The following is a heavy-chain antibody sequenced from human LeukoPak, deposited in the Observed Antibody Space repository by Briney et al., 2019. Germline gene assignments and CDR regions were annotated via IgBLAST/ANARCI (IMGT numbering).Heavy chain of an antibody. J-gene: IGHJ4*02. CDR2: IYYSGST. CDR1: GGSISSSSYY. Sequence: SETLSLTCTVSGGSISSSSYYWGWIRQPPGKGLEWIGSIYYSGSTYYNPSLKSRVTISVDTSKNQFSLKLRSVTAADTAVYYCARLGKVGYCSSASCYPDYWGQGTLVTVSS. CDR3: ARLGKVGYCSSASCYPDY. D-gene: IGHD2-2*01. V-gene: IGHV4-39*01.